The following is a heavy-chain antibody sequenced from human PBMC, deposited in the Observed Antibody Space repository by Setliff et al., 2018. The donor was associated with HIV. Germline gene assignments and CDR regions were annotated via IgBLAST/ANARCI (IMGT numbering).Heavy chain of an antibody. Sequence: SETLSLTCSVSGGSISSYYWSWIRQPPGKGLEWIGDIYYSGMTNYNPSLQSRVTISLDTSKNQFSLKVNSVTAADTAVYYCARYRYYYDSSGYGRWFDPWGQGTLVTVSS. J-gene: IGHJ5*02. D-gene: IGHD3-22*01. V-gene: IGHV4-59*01. CDR3: ARYRYYYDSSGYGRWFDP. CDR2: IYYSGMT. CDR1: GGSISSYY.